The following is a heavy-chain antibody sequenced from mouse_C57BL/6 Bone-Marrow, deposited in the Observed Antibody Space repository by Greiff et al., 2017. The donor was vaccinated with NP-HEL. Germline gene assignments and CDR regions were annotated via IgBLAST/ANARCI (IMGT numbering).Heavy chain of an antibody. CDR3: ARNLWFAY. Sequence: EVQLVESGGGLVQPGGSLKLSCAASGFTFSDYYMYWVRQTPEKRLEWVAYISNGGGSTYYPDTVKGRFTISRDNAKNTLYMQMSRLESEDTAMYYCARNLWFAYWGQGTLVTVSA. CDR1: GFTFSDYY. CDR2: ISNGGGST. J-gene: IGHJ3*01. V-gene: IGHV5-12*01.